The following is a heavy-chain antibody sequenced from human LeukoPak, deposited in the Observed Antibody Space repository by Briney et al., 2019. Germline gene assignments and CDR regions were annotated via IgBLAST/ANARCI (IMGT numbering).Heavy chain of an antibody. CDR2: IYSSGST. Sequence: SETLSLTCTVSGASMTTYYWSWIRQPPGKGLEWVAYIYSSGSTNYNPSLKSRLTISIDTSKKQFSLKMSSVTAADTALYYCARLPAARLISGAFDIWGQGTMVAVSS. J-gene: IGHJ3*02. CDR1: GASMTTYY. V-gene: IGHV4-59*01. D-gene: IGHD1-20*01. CDR3: ARLPAARLISGAFDI.